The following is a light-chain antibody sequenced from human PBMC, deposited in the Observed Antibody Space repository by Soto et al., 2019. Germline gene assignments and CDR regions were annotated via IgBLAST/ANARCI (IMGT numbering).Light chain of an antibody. CDR2: STS. CDR3: QQANSFPIT. CDR1: QVIGNPY. Sequence: IQMAQSPSSLSASVGDRVTVTCRASQVIGNPYIGWYQQRVWRPPKRLIYSTSALQSGVPWRFSGSGSGTEFTLTISSLQPEDFATYYCQQANSFPITFGQGTRLEIK. J-gene: IGKJ5*01. V-gene: IGKV1-17*01.